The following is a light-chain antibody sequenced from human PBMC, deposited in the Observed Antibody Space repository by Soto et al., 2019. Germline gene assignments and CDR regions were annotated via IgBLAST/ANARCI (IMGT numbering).Light chain of an antibody. J-gene: IGKJ4*01. CDR2: DAS. V-gene: IGKV3D-15*01. Sequence: EIAVTQSPVTMSVSPGERATLACWASQSISSYLAWYQQKPGQAPRLLIYDASTRATGIPTRFSGSGSGTDFTLTISSLQPEDFAAYYCQQYNNCPLTFGGGTKVDIK. CDR3: QQYNNCPLT. CDR1: QSISSY.